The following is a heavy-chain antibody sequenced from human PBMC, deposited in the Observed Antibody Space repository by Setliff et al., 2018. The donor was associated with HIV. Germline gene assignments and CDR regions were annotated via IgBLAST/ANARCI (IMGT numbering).Heavy chain of an antibody. CDR2: VYYTWNT. J-gene: IGHJ3*02. Sequence: SETLSLTCTVSGGSISRRDYCWGWIRQPPGKGLEWIGSVYYTWNTYYNPSLKSRVTVSVDTSKNQFSPKLSSVTAADTAVYYCARHSIAVVIGVPERDDAFDIWGHGTMVTVSS. D-gene: IGHD2-21*01. V-gene: IGHV4-39*01. CDR1: GGSISRRDYC. CDR3: ARHSIAVVIGVPERDDAFDI.